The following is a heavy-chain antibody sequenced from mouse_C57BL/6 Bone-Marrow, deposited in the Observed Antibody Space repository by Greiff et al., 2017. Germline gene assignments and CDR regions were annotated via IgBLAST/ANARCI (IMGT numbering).Heavy chain of an antibody. CDR3: ARDYYGSSWFAY. V-gene: IGHV1-61*01. Sequence: QVQLQQPGAELVRPGSSVKLSCKASGYTFTSYWLDWVKQRPGQGLEWIGNIYPSDSETHYNQKFKDKATLTVDKSSSTAYMQLSSLTSEDSAVYYWARDYYGSSWFAYWGQGTLVTGSA. CDR1: GYTFTSYW. J-gene: IGHJ3*01. D-gene: IGHD1-1*01. CDR2: IYPSDSET.